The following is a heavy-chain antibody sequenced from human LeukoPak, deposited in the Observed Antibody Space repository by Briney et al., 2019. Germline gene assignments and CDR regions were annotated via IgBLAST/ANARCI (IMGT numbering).Heavy chain of an antibody. CDR3: ARTEGSYYYYYMDV. Sequence: GGSLRLSCAASGFTFSSYWMSWVRQAPGKVLEWVANIKQDGSEKYYVDSVKGRFTISRDNAKNSLYLQMNSLRAEDTAVYYCARTEGSYYYYYMDVWGKGTTVTISS. CDR1: GFTFSSYW. CDR2: IKQDGSEK. V-gene: IGHV3-7*01. J-gene: IGHJ6*03.